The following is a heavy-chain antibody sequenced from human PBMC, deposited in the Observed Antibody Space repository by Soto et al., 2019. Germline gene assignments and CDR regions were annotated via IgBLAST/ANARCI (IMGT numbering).Heavy chain of an antibody. CDR1: GGSISNYY. J-gene: IGHJ5*02. Sequence: AETLSLTCNVSGGSISNYYWTWIRQSPEKGLEWIGYMYYNGNINYNPSLKSRVTISIDTSKNQFSLTLKSVSAADTAVYYCASGGNWFDPWGQGVLVTVSS. CDR2: MYYNGNI. V-gene: IGHV4-59*01. CDR3: ASGGNWFDP. D-gene: IGHD3-16*01.